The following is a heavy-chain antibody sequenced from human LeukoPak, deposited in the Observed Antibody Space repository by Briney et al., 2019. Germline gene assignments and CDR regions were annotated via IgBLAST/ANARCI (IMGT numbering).Heavy chain of an antibody. Sequence: GGSLRLSCAASGFTFSSYGMSWVRQAPGKGLEWVSAISSSGGSTYYADSVKGRFTISRDNSKNTLYLQMNGLRAEDTAVYYCAKDFYSYGSGSYFDYWGQGTLVTVSS. CDR2: ISSSGGST. D-gene: IGHD3-10*01. V-gene: IGHV3-23*01. CDR3: AKDFYSYGSGSYFDY. J-gene: IGHJ4*02. CDR1: GFTFSSYG.